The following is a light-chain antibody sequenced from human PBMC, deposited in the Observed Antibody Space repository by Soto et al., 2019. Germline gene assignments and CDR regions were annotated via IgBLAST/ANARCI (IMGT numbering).Light chain of an antibody. CDR2: DAY. J-gene: IGKJ5*01. CDR1: QSFRGL. CDR3: QQRHMWPIT. V-gene: IGKV3-11*01. Sequence: EVVLTQSPVTLSLSPGERATLSCRASQSFRGLLAWYQQKPGQAPRLLIYDAYNRATGIPPRFSGSGSGTDFTLTISRLGPEDSAVYHCQQRHMWPITFGQGTRLEIK.